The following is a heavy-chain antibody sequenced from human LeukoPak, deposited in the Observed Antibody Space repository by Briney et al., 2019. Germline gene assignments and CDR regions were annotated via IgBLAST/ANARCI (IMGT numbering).Heavy chain of an antibody. V-gene: IGHV3-33*01. Sequence: GGSLRLSCAASGFTFSSYGMHWVRQAPGKGLEWVAVIWYDGSNKYYADSVKGRFTISRDNSKNTLYLQMSSLRAEDTAVYYCARDGIVVVPAASDAFDIWGQGTMVTVSS. CDR1: GFTFSSYG. D-gene: IGHD2-2*01. CDR2: IWYDGSNK. CDR3: ARDGIVVVPAASDAFDI. J-gene: IGHJ3*02.